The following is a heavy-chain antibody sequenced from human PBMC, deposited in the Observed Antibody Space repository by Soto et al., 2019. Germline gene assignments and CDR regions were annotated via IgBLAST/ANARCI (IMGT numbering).Heavy chain of an antibody. D-gene: IGHD2-2*01. CDR1: GDSISRGGYY. CDR2: IYYTGTT. J-gene: IGHJ1*01. Sequence: QVQLQESGPGLVKPSQTLSLTCTVSGDSISRGGYYWTWIRQHPGKGLEWIGYIYYTGTTYYNPSLKSRVSISIDTSKTQFSLKLSSVTAADTAVYYCAREDCIGTSCYARHFHHWGQGTLVTVS. CDR3: AREDCIGTSCYARHFHH. V-gene: IGHV4-31*03.